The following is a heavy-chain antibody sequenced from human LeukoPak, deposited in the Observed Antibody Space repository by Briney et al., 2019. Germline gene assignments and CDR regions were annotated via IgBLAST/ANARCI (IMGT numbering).Heavy chain of an antibody. Sequence: ASVKVSCKASGYTFTEYYIHWVRQAPGQGLEWMGWINPNSGGTKSAQKFQGRVTMTRDTSISTVHMELSRLRSDDTAFYYCAKVAAQCYDSYYFDYWGQGTLVTVSS. D-gene: IGHD5-12*01. J-gene: IGHJ4*02. CDR2: INPNSGGT. V-gene: IGHV1-2*02. CDR1: GYTFTEYY. CDR3: AKVAAQCYDSYYFDY.